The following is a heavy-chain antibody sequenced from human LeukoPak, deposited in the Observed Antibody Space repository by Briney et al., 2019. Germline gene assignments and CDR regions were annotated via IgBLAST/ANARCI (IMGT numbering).Heavy chain of an antibody. CDR3: ARAARFYGSSGAHAFDI. CDR2: IGTGGDT. J-gene: IGHJ3*02. D-gene: IGHD3-22*01. Sequence: GGSLRLSCVASGFTFSNYDMHWVRQGTGKGLEWVSGIGTGGDTHYPDSVKGRFIISRENAKNSLYLQMNSLRVGDTAMYYCARAARFYGSSGAHAFDIWGQGTMVTVS. V-gene: IGHV3-13*01. CDR1: GFTFSNYD.